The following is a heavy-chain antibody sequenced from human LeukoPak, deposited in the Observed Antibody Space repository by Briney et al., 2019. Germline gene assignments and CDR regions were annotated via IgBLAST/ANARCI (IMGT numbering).Heavy chain of an antibody. J-gene: IGHJ3*02. D-gene: IGHD3-9*01. CDR3: ARLVTAYDTFDI. CDR1: GGTFRGYY. V-gene: IGHV4-34*01. CDR2: INHSGGT. Sequence: SETLSLTCAVYGGTFRGYYWSWIRQPPGKGLEWIGEINHSGGTNYNPSLKSRVTISVDTSKNQFSLKLRSVTAADTAVYYCARLVTAYDTFDIWGQGTMVTVSS.